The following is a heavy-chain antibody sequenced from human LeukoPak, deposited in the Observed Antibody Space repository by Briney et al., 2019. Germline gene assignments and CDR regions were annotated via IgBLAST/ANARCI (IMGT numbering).Heavy chain of an antibody. D-gene: IGHD2-15*01. CDR1: GGSISTYY. J-gene: IGHJ6*02. CDR2: FYSSGST. Sequence: SETLSLTCTVSGGSISTYYWIWIRQPPGKELEWIGYFYSSGSTSYNSSLKSRVTISVDTSKNQFSLKLTSVTAADTAVYYCARSDKRGYFYGLDVWGQGTTVTVSS. V-gene: IGHV4-59*01. CDR3: ARSDKRGYFYGLDV.